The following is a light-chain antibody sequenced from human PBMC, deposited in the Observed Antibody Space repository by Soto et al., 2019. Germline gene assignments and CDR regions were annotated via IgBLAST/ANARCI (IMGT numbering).Light chain of an antibody. V-gene: IGLV1-44*01. CDR2: SNN. CDR3: AAWDDSLNGREV. Sequence: QSVVPRPPSACGAPGPRVTISCSGNSSHIGSNSVNWYQQLPGAAPKLLIYSNNQRPSGVPDRFSGSKSGTSASLAISGLQSEDEADYYCAAWDDSLNGREVFGTGTKVTVL. J-gene: IGLJ1*01. CDR1: SSHIGSNS.